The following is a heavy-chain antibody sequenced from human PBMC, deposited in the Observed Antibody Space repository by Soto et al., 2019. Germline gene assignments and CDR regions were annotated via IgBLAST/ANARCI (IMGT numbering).Heavy chain of an antibody. V-gene: IGHV3-23*01. CDR2: IGDSAYST. Sequence: AGSLTLSCAPSGFSFSNYSMTWVRQPPGTGPEWVSTIGDSAYSTYYADSVKGRFIISRDNSKNTLYLQMNSLRAEDTAVYFCAKDRGLVAVEYFQYWGQGTLVTVSS. D-gene: IGHD3-9*01. CDR3: AKDRGLVAVEYFQY. CDR1: GFSFSNYS. J-gene: IGHJ1*01.